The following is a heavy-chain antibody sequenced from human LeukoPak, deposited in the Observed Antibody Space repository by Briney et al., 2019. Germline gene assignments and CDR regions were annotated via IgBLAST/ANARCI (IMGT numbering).Heavy chain of an antibody. CDR2: IYTSGST. Sequence: SETLSLTCTVSGGSISSYYWSWMRQPAGKGLEWIGRIYTSGSTNYNPSLKSRVTMSVDTSKNQFSLKLSSVTAADTGVYYCARDDYSNHRYMDVWGKGTTVTVSS. CDR1: GGSISSYY. J-gene: IGHJ6*03. CDR3: ARDDYSNHRYMDV. D-gene: IGHD4-11*01. V-gene: IGHV4-4*07.